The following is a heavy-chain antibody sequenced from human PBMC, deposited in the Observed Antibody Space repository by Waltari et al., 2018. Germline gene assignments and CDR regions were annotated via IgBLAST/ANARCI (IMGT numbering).Heavy chain of an antibody. CDR1: GDSMSSQDW. D-gene: IGHD2-15*01. V-gene: IGHV4-4*02. J-gene: IGHJ5*02. Sequence: QLQLQESGPGLVKPSGTLSLRCTVSGDSMSSQDWWSWVRQSPQKGLEWIGQVQYSGRSNYNPSFASRVTVSIDTSNNQFSLKLTSATAADTAMYYCARDRGRGIYLDTWGPGMQVTVSP. CDR3: ARDRGRGIYLDT. CDR2: VQYSGRS.